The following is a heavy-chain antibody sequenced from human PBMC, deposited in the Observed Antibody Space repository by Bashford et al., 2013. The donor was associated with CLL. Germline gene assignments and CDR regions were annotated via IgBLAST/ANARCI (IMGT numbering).Heavy chain of an antibody. Sequence: GGPLRLSCAASGFTFSSYWMHWVRQAPGKGLVWVSRINSDGCSTSYADSVKGRFTISRDNAKNTLYLQMNSLRAEDTAVYYCARGYYYDSSGYFPIDYWGQGTLVTVSS. CDR3: ARGYYYDSSGYFPIDY. CDR1: GFTFSSYW. V-gene: IGHV3-74*01. CDR2: INSDGCST. J-gene: IGHJ4*02. D-gene: IGHD3-22*01.